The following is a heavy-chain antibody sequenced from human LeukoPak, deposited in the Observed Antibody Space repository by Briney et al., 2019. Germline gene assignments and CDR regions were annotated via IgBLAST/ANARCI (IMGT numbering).Heavy chain of an antibody. CDR1: GYTFTGYY. J-gene: IGHJ3*02. D-gene: IGHD6-19*01. V-gene: IGHV1-2*06. CDR3: ARVLRYSSGWNI. Sequence: GASVKVSCKAPGYTFTGYYMHWVRQAPGQGLEWMGRINPNSGGTNYAQKFQGRVTMTRDTSISTAYMELSRLRSDDTAVYYCARVLRYSSGWNIWGQGTMVTVSS. CDR2: INPNSGGT.